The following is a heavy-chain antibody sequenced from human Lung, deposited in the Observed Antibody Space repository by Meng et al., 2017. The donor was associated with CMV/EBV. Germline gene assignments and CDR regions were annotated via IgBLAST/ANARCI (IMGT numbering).Heavy chain of an antibody. J-gene: IGHJ4*02. V-gene: IGHV3-23*01. Sequence: SCAASGFTFSSYAMSWVRQAPGKGLEWVSAISSSGGSTYYADSVKGRFTISRDNSKNTLYLQMNSLRAEDTAVYYCAKDLDYSSSSGEFDYWGQGXLVTVSS. CDR1: GFTFSSYA. CDR3: AKDLDYSSSSGEFDY. D-gene: IGHD6-6*01. CDR2: ISSSGGST.